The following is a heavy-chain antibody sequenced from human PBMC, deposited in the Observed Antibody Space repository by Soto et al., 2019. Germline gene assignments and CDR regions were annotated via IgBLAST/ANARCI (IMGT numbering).Heavy chain of an antibody. V-gene: IGHV1-3*01. J-gene: IGHJ3*01. CDR1: GYIFTNYA. D-gene: IGHD3-16*01. CDR3: APPSRQDPAEGGIRGFDV. Sequence: QVQLMQSGAEVKKPGASVKVSCKASGYIFTNYAIHWVRQAPGQSLEWMGWIKGTNGNIQYSQQLQGRVTFTHNTSSCHDCMALTMLIFQSTAVPWRAPPSRQDPAEGGIRGFDVWGQGTRVIVSS. CDR2: IKGTNGNI.